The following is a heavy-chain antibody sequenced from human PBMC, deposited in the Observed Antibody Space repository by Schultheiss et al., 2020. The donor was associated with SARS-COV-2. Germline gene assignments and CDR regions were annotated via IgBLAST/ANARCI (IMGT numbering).Heavy chain of an antibody. CDR2: INHSGST. V-gene: IGHV4-39*07. CDR1: GGSISSGGYY. D-gene: IGHD5-18*01. Sequence: SETLSLTCTVSGGSISSGGYYWGWIRQPPGKGLQWIGEINHSGSTNYNPSLKSRVTISVDTSKNQFSLKLSSVTAADTAVYYCARELGYSYGYVLGYWGQGTLVTVSS. J-gene: IGHJ4*02. CDR3: ARELGYSYGYVLGY.